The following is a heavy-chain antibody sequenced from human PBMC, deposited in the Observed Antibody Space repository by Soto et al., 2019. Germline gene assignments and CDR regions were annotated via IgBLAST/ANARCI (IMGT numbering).Heavy chain of an antibody. V-gene: IGHV3-43*01. Sequence: EVQLVESGGVVVQPGGSLRLSCAASGFTFDDYTMHWVRQAPGKGLEWVSLISWDGGSTYYADSVKGRFTISRDNSKNSLYLQMNSLRTEDTALYYCAKALYPDTAMVYYCYGMDVWGQGTTVTVSS. CDR2: ISWDGGST. D-gene: IGHD5-18*01. J-gene: IGHJ6*02. CDR1: GFTFDDYT. CDR3: AKALYPDTAMVYYCYGMDV.